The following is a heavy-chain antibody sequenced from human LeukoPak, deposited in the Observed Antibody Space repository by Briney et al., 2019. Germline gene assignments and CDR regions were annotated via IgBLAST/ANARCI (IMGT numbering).Heavy chain of an antibody. D-gene: IGHD2-15*01. CDR2: FSYSGST. J-gene: IGHJ5*02. V-gene: IGHV4-39*07. CDR3: ARDRTVVVVVAATQAHWFDP. CDR1: GDSISSSSYY. Sequence: SEALSLTCTVSGDSISSSSYYWGWIRQPPGKGLEWIGSFSYSGSTYYNPSLKSRVTISVDTSKNQFSLKLSSVTAADTAVYYCARDRTVVVVVAATQAHWFDPWGQGTLVTVSS.